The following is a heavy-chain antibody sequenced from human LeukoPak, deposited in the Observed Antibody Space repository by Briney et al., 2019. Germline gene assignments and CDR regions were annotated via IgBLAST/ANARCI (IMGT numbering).Heavy chain of an antibody. Sequence: SETLSLTCTVSGVSISSGGYYWSWIRQHPGKGLEWIGYIYYSGSTCYNPSLKSRLTISLDTSSNQFSLKLNSVTAADTAVYYCARGPVRDYSNYWGQGTLVTVSS. CDR1: GVSISSGGYY. D-gene: IGHD4-11*01. CDR3: ARGPVRDYSNY. CDR2: IYYSGST. V-gene: IGHV4-31*03. J-gene: IGHJ4*02.